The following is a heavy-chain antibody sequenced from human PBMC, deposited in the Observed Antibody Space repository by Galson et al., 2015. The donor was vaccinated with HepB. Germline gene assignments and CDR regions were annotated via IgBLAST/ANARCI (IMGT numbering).Heavy chain of an antibody. D-gene: IGHD6-19*01. V-gene: IGHV1-2*06. CDR2: INPNSGGT. Sequence: SVKVSCKASGYTFTGYYMHWVRQAPGQGLEWMGRINPNSGGTNYAQKFQGRVTMTRDTSISTAYMELSRLRSDDTAVYYCAREGYKRVAGATRRGFDPWGQGTLVTVSS. CDR1: GYTFTGYY. J-gene: IGHJ5*02. CDR3: AREGYKRVAGATRRGFDP.